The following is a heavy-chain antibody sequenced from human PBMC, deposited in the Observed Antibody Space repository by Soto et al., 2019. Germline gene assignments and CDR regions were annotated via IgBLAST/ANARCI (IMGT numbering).Heavy chain of an antibody. Sequence: GGSLRLSCAASGFTVSSNYMSWVRQAPGKGLEWVSVIYSGGSTYYADSVKGRFTISRDNAKNTLHLQMNSLRTEDTAVYYCANQVVRGSRARYGMDVWGQGTTVTVSS. V-gene: IGHV3-66*01. J-gene: IGHJ6*02. D-gene: IGHD3-10*01. CDR2: IYSGGST. CDR3: ANQVVRGSRARYGMDV. CDR1: GFTVSSNY.